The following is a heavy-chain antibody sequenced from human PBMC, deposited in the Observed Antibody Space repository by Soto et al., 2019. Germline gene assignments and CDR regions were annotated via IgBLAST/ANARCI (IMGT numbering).Heavy chain of an antibody. CDR2: IIPIFGTA. Sequence: ASVKVSCKASGGTFSSYAISWVRQAPGQGLEWMGGIIPIFGTANYAQKFQGRVTITADESTSTAYMELSSLRSEDTAVYYCASWDSSGYSWLFDYWGQGTLVTVSS. CDR1: GGTFSSYA. D-gene: IGHD3-22*01. V-gene: IGHV1-69*13. CDR3: ASWDSSGYSWLFDY. J-gene: IGHJ4*02.